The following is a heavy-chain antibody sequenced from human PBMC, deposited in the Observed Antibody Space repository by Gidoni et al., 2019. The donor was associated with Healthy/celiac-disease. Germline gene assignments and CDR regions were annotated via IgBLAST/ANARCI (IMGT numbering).Heavy chain of an antibody. D-gene: IGHD3-22*01. CDR1: GGSIISISYY. CDR3: ARHYPSSGYYYYGMDV. Sequence: QLQLQESGPGLVKPSETLSLTCTVSGGSIISISYYWGWIRQPPGKGLEWIGSIYFSGSTYYNPSLKSRVTISVDTSKNQFSLKLSSVTAADTAVYYCARHYPSSGYYYYGMDVWGQGTTVTVSS. CDR2: IYFSGST. J-gene: IGHJ6*02. V-gene: IGHV4-39*01.